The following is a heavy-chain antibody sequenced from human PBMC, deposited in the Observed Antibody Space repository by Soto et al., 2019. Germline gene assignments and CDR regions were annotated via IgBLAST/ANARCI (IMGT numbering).Heavy chain of an antibody. CDR2: ISAYNGNT. D-gene: IGHD6-13*01. CDR1: GYTFTSYC. Sequence: ASVKLSCKASGYTFTSYCISWVRQAPGQGLEWMGWISAYNGNTNYAQKLQGRVTMTTDTSTSTAYMELRSLRSDDTAVYYCARERGAAAGLHDAFDIWGQGTMVTVSS. J-gene: IGHJ3*02. V-gene: IGHV1-18*01. CDR3: ARERGAAAGLHDAFDI.